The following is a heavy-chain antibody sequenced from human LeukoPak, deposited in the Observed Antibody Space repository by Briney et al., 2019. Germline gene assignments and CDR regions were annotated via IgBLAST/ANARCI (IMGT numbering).Heavy chain of an antibody. CDR3: ARKGERYCSGGSCYPYNWFDP. J-gene: IGHJ5*02. D-gene: IGHD2-15*01. V-gene: IGHV1-18*04. CDR2: ISAYNGNT. CDR1: ASTFTAYY. Sequence: GASVKVSCKASASTFTAYYFHWVRQAPGQGLEWMGWISAYNGNTNYAQKLQGRVTMTTDTSTSTAYMELRSLRSDDTAVYYCARKGERYCSGGSCYPYNWFDPWGQGTLVTVSS.